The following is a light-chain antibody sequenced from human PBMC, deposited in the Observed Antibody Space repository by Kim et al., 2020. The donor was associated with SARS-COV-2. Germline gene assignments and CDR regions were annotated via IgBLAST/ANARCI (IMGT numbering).Light chain of an antibody. Sequence: LVLTQSPSASASLGASVKLTCTLSSGHSSYAIAWHQQQPEKGPRYLMKLNSDGSHSKGDGIPDRFSGSSSGAERYLTISSLQSEDEADYYCQTWGTGIFWVFGGGTQLTVL. CDR3: QTWGTGIFWV. CDR1: SGHSSYA. CDR2: LNSDGSH. V-gene: IGLV4-69*01. J-gene: IGLJ3*02.